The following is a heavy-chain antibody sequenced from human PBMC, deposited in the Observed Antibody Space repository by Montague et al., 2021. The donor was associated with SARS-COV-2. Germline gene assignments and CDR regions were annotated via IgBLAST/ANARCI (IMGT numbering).Heavy chain of an antibody. CDR2: IYYSGST. CDR1: GGSISSSSYY. V-gene: IGHV4-39*01. CDR3: ARPLLRYFDWLFRGDAFDI. J-gene: IGHJ3*02. Sequence: SETLSLTSTVSGGSISSSSYYWGWIRQPPGKGLEWIGSIYYSGSTYYNPSLKSRVTISVDTSKNQFSLKLSSVTAADTAVYYCARPLLRYFDWLFRGDAFDIWGQGTMVTVSS. D-gene: IGHD3-9*01.